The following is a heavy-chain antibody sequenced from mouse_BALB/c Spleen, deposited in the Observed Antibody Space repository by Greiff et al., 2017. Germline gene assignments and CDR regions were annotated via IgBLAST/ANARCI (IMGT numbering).Heavy chain of an antibody. D-gene: IGHD2-4*01. CDR3: ARGPSTMITTWFAY. Sequence: VQVVESGAGLVKPGASVKLSCKASGYTFTEYIIHWVKQRSGQGLEWIGWFYPGSGSIKYNEKFKDKATLTADKSSSTVYMELSRLTSEDSAVYFCARGPSTMITTWFAYWGQGTLVTVSA. CDR2: FYPGSGSI. V-gene: IGHV1-62-2*01. J-gene: IGHJ3*01. CDR1: GYTFTEYI.